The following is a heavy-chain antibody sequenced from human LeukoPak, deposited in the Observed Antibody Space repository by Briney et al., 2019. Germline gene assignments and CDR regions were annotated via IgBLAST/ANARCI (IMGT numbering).Heavy chain of an antibody. Sequence: PGGSLRLSCAASGFTFTRYWMHWVRQVPGKGLVWVSRINNDGSSTNYAGSVRGRFTISRDNAKNTLHLQMNSLTAEDTAVYYCAGAGRVRNDLDIWGQGTMVTVSS. D-gene: IGHD1-14*01. CDR2: INNDGSST. CDR1: GFTFTRYW. J-gene: IGHJ3*02. CDR3: AGAGRVRNDLDI. V-gene: IGHV3-74*01.